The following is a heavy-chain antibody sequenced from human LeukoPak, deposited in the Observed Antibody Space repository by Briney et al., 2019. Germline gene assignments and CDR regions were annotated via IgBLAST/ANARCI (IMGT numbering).Heavy chain of an antibody. CDR3: ASFPDNAFDI. V-gene: IGHV4-59*08. J-gene: IGHJ3*02. Sequence: SETLSLTCTVSGGSISSYYWSWIRQPPGKGLEWIGYIYYSGSTNYNPSLKSRVTISVDTSKNQFSLKLSSVTAADTAVYYCASFPDNAFDIWGQGTMVTVSS. CDR1: GGSISSYY. D-gene: IGHD3-22*01. CDR2: IYYSGST.